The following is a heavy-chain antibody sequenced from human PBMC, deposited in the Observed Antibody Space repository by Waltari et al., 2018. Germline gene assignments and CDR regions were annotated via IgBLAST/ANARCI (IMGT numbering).Heavy chain of an antibody. D-gene: IGHD7-27*01. CDR2: IIPMFGIP. Sequence: QLVQSGGEVKTPGSSVKVSCKASGGSFGGYGVSWVRQAPGQGLEWMGVIIPMFGIPDFSQKFQDRLTITADESTNTVYMELSSLTSEDTAIYYCARHELGISQYYYNMYVWGQGTTVTISS. CDR1: GGSFGGYG. CDR3: ARHELGISQYYYNMYV. J-gene: IGHJ6*03. V-gene: IGHV1-69*12.